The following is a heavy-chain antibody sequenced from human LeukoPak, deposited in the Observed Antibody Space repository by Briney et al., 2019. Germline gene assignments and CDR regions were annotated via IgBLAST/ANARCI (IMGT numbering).Heavy chain of an antibody. CDR2: INPNGDRT. V-gene: IGHV1-46*01. Sequence: ASVKVSCKASGYTFTTYGISWVRQAPGQGLEWLGLINPNGDRTDYAQNFQGRVTMTRDTSTSTVYMELSSLRSEDTAVYYCARLLRFLESYYFDYWGQGTLVTVSS. J-gene: IGHJ4*02. D-gene: IGHD3-3*01. CDR3: ARLLRFLESYYFDY. CDR1: GYTFTTYG.